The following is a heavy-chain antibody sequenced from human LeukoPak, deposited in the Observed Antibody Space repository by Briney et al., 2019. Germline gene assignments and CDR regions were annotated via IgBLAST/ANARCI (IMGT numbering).Heavy chain of an antibody. D-gene: IGHD3-10*01. CDR2: IWYDGSNR. CDR3: ARAYYYGSGSYPVWFDP. Sequence: PGGSLRLSCAAAGFTFSSYGMHWDRQAAGKGLEWVAVIWYDGSNRYYADSGKGRFTISRDNSKNTLYLQMNSLRAEDTAVYYCARAYYYGSGSYPVWFDPWGQGTLVTVSS. CDR1: GFTFSSYG. V-gene: IGHV3-33*01. J-gene: IGHJ5*02.